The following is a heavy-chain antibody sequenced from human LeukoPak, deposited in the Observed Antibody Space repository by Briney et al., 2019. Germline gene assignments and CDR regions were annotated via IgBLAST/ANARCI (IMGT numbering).Heavy chain of an antibody. Sequence: GGSLRLSCAASGFTVSSSYMSWVRQAPGKGLEWVSIIYSGGSTFYADSVKGRFTISRDNSKNTLYLQMNSLRAEDTAVYYCAKIPQVATYTVPNFDFWGQGTLVTVSS. V-gene: IGHV3-53*01. J-gene: IGHJ4*02. CDR1: GFTVSSSY. CDR2: IYSGGST. D-gene: IGHD3-16*01. CDR3: AKIPQVATYTVPNFDF.